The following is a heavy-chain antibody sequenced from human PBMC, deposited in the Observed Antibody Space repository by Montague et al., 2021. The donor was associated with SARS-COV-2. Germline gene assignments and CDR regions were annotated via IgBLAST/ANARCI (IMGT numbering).Heavy chain of an antibody. CDR1: GDSVSVTRAS. CDR2: KYDRSKWYN. V-gene: IGHV6-1*01. D-gene: IGHD5/OR15-5a*01. J-gene: IGHJ4*02. Sequence: CAISGDSVSVTRASGADRRKSRSNGSEAQRRKYDRSKWYNDYAVSVNSRITINPDTSKNQFSLQLNSVTPEDTAVYYCARGAHRCCIYDMDYWGQGTLVTVSS. CDR3: ARGAHRCCIYDMDY.